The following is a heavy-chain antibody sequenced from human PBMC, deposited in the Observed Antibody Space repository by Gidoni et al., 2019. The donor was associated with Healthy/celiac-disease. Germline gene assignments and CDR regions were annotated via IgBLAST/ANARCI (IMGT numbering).Heavy chain of an antibody. CDR1: GGSISSYY. D-gene: IGHD3-10*01. CDR3: ARGFMDSYFDL. V-gene: IGHV4-59*01. Sequence: QVQLQESGPGLVKPSETLSPTCTVSGGSISSYYWSWIRQPPGKGLEWIGYIYYSGSTNYNPSLKSRVTISVDTSKNQFSLKLGSVTAADTAVYYCARGFMDSYFDLWGRGTLVTVSS. J-gene: IGHJ2*01. CDR2: IYYSGST.